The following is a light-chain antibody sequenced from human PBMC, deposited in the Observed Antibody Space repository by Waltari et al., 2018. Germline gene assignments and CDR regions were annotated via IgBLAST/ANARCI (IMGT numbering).Light chain of an antibody. Sequence: QSALTQPPSASGTPGQTVTIFCSGGNSNIGSNVVNWYQQVPGTAPKLLSYSNTYRPSGVPDRFSGSKSGTSASLAISGLQSDDEGDYYCATWDDRLTGVVFGGGTQVTVL. J-gene: IGLJ2*01. CDR3: ATWDDRLTGVV. V-gene: IGLV1-44*01. CDR2: SNT. CDR1: NSNIGSNV.